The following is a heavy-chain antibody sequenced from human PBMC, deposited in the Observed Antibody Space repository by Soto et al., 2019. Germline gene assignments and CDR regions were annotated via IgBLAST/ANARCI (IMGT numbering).Heavy chain of an antibody. CDR1: GYTFTSYY. CDR3: ARAGIVGAIDY. V-gene: IGHV1-46*01. Sequence: ASVKVSCKASGYTFTSYYMHWVRQAPGQGLEWMGIINPSGGSTSYAQKFQGRVTMTRDTSTSTVYMELSSLRSGDTAVYYCARAGIVGAIDYWGQGTLVTVSS. D-gene: IGHD1-26*01. J-gene: IGHJ4*02. CDR2: INPSGGST.